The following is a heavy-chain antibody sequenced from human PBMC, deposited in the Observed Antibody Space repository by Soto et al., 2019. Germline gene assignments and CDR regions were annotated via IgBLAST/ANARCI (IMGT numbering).Heavy chain of an antibody. CDR2: IYSSGST. CDR3: ARGQRFYDWFDP. D-gene: IGHD3-3*01. Sequence: PSDTLSLTCTVTGGAISGYYWTWMRQSAGGGLEWIGRIYSSGSTNYNPSLKSRVTISLDTSMNHFSLRISSVTDADTAVYYCARGQRFYDWFDPWGKGTWVTFS. CDR1: GGAISGYY. J-gene: IGHJ5*02. V-gene: IGHV4-4*07.